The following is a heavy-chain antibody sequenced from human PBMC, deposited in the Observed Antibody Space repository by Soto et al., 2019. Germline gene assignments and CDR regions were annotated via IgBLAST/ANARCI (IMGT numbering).Heavy chain of an antibody. J-gene: IGHJ4*02. D-gene: IGHD3-16*02. Sequence: EVQLLEYGGGLVQPGGSLRLSCAASGFTFSSYSMSWVRQAPGKGLEWVSAISGSGGSTYYADSVKCRFTISRDKSKNTMYLQINSLRAEDTAVYYCAKDLYDDIWGRYLDYWGQGTLVTVYS. CDR3: AKDLYDDIWGRYLDY. CDR2: ISGSGGST. CDR1: GFTFSSYS. V-gene: IGHV3-23*01.